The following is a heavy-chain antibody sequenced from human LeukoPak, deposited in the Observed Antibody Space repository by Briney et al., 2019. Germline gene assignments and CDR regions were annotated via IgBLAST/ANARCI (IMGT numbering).Heavy chain of an antibody. J-gene: IGHJ4*02. V-gene: IGHV3-49*04. Sequence: QPGRSLRLSCTASGFTFGDYAMSWVRQAPGKGLEWVGFVRSKAYGGTTEYAASVKGRFTISRDDSKSIAYLQMNSLKTEDTAVYYCTRCRTGGWYPPLDYWGQGTLVTVSS. CDR1: GFTFGDYA. D-gene: IGHD6-19*01. CDR2: VRSKAYGGTT. CDR3: TRCRTGGWYPPLDY.